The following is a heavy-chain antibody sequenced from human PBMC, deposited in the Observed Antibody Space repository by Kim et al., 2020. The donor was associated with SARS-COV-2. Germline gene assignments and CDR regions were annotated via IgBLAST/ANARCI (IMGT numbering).Heavy chain of an antibody. J-gene: IGHJ6*03. V-gene: IGHV1-69*13. Sequence: SVKVSCKASGGTFNNYAISWMRQAPGQGLEWVGGIIPLFGTPNYAQRFQGRVTISADEGTSTVYMELSSLRSEDTAVYYCASPSTQPKFGDYEFFLYYYYMDVWGKGTTVTVSS. CDR3: ASPSTQPKFGDYEFFLYYYYMDV. D-gene: IGHD4-17*01. CDR1: GGTFNNYA. CDR2: IIPLFGTP.